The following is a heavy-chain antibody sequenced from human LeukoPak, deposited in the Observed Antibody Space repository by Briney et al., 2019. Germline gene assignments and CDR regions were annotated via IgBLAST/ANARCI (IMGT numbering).Heavy chain of an antibody. CDR3: ARSSGTYYYVHDY. Sequence: PGGSLRLSCAASGFTFSSYWMSWVRQAPGKGLEWVANIKQDGSEKYYADSVKGRFTISRDNSKNTLYLQMNSLRAEDTAVYYCARSSGTYYYVHDYWGQGTLVTVSS. V-gene: IGHV3-7*02. CDR1: GFTFSSYW. J-gene: IGHJ4*02. D-gene: IGHD3-22*01. CDR2: IKQDGSEK.